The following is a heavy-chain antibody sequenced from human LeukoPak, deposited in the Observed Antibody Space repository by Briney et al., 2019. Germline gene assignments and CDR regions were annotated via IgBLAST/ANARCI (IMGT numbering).Heavy chain of an antibody. CDR3: ARGNYYYYYMDV. Sequence: SETLSLTCAVYGGSFSGYYWSWIRQPPGKGLEWIGEINHSGSTNYNPSLKSRVTISVDTSKNQFSLKLSSVTAADTAVYYCARGNYYYYYMDVWGKGTTVTVSS. CDR2: INHSGST. V-gene: IGHV4-34*01. J-gene: IGHJ6*03. CDR1: GGSFSGYY.